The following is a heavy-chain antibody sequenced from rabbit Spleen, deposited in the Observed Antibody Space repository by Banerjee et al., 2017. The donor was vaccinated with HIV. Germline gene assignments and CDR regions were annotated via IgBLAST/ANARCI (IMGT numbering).Heavy chain of an antibody. CDR2: ISSAGST. V-gene: IGHV1S46*01. CDR3: ARDTGSSFSSYGMDL. CDR1: GLDFSSSYY. J-gene: IGHJ6*01. Sequence: QEQLVESGGGLVQPEGSLTLTCTASGLDFSSSYYMCWVRQAPGKGLEWIGCISSAGSTNYTTWVNGCIIISSNNAQKTLYRQMNSLTARDRALYFCARDTGSSFSSYGMDLWGQGTLVTVS. D-gene: IGHD8-1*01.